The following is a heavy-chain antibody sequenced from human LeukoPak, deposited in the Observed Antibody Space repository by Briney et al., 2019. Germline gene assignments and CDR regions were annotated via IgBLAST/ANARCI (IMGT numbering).Heavy chain of an antibody. CDR2: IYSGGST. CDR3: AKDHGGCSSTSCYGLALDP. Sequence: GGSLRLSCAASGFTVSSNYMSWVRQAPGKGLEWVSVIYSGGSTYYADSVKGRFTISRDNSKNTLYLQMNSLRAEDTAVYYCAKDHGGCSSTSCYGLALDPWGQGTLGTVSS. D-gene: IGHD2-2*01. CDR1: GFTVSSNY. J-gene: IGHJ5*02. V-gene: IGHV3-66*01.